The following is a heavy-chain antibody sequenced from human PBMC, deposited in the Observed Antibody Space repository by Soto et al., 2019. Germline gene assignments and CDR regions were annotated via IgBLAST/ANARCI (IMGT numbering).Heavy chain of an antibody. V-gene: IGHV3-9*01. CDR3: AKDTVPIFGVITHFDY. J-gene: IGHJ4*02. CDR2: ISWNSGSM. CDR1: GFTFDDYA. D-gene: IGHD3-3*01. Sequence: EVQLVESGGGLVQPGRSLRLSCAASGFTFDDYAIHWFRQAPGKGLEWVSGISWNSGSMAYADSVKGRFTISRDNAKNSLYLQMNSLRAEDTALYYCAKDTVPIFGVITHFDYWGQGTLVTVSS.